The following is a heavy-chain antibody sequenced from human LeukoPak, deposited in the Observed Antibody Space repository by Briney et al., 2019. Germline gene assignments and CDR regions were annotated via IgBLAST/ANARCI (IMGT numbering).Heavy chain of an antibody. D-gene: IGHD6-19*01. J-gene: IGHJ4*02. V-gene: IGHV3-21*01. Sequence: GGSLRLSCAASGFTVSNNYMSWVRQAPGKGLEWVSSISSSSNYIYYADSVKGRFTISRDNAKNSLYLQMNSLRAEDTAVYYCARAPSPLAVAGTDYWGQGTLVTVSS. CDR3: ARAPSPLAVAGTDY. CDR1: GFTVSNNY. CDR2: ISSSSNYI.